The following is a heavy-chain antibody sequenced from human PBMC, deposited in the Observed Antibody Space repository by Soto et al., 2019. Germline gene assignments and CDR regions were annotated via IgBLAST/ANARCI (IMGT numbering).Heavy chain of an antibody. CDR3: ARDYYYGMDV. CDR1: GYTFTSYG. CDR2: ISAYNGNT. Sequence: ASVKVSCKASGYTFTSYGISWVRQPPGKGLEWMGWISAYNGNTNDAQKLQGRVTMTTDTSTSTAYMELRSLRSDDTAVYCGARDYYYGMDVWGQGTTVTVSS. V-gene: IGHV1-18*04. J-gene: IGHJ6*02.